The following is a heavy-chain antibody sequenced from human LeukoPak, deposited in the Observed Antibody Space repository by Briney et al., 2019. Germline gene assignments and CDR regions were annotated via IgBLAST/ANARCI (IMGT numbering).Heavy chain of an antibody. CDR2: VNQDESEK. Sequence: PGGSLRLSCAASGFTFSNYWMDWVRQAPGKGLEWVANVNQDESEKNYVDSVKGRFTTSRDNAKSSLHLQMNSLRAEDTAIYYCARYPRLTTLGATAFDIWGQGTMVTVSS. CDR3: ARYPRLTTLGATAFDI. J-gene: IGHJ3*02. CDR1: GFTFSNYW. D-gene: IGHD5-12*01. V-gene: IGHV3-7*01.